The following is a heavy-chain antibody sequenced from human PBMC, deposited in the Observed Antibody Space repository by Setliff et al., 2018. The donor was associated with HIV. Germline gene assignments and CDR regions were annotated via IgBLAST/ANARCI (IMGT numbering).Heavy chain of an antibody. CDR3: ARHLDSDFWSGYTNGWNFDL. J-gene: IGHJ2*01. CDR2: IHYTGST. D-gene: IGHD3-3*01. V-gene: IGHV4-59*08. CDR1: GGSISTYY. Sequence: PSETLSLTCTISGGSISTYYWSWIRQSPGKGLAWIGYIHYTGSTKYNPSLKSRVTISGDTSKNQFSLKLSSVTAADTAVYYCARHLDSDFWSGYTNGWNFDLRGRGTLVTVSS.